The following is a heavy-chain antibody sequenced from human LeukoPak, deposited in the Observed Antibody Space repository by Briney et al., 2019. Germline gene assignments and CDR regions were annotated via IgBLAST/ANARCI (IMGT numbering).Heavy chain of an antibody. CDR3: ARDQMQVWFMVGRFGY. Sequence: ASVKVSCKTSGYSFTAYYIHWIRQAPGQGLEWMGVITPNDGRPTYAQKFQGRLALTMDTSTSTVYMELSSLRSDDTAIYYCARDQMQVWFMVGRFGYWGQGTLVSVSS. D-gene: IGHD2-8*01. J-gene: IGHJ4*02. V-gene: IGHV1-46*01. CDR1: GYSFTAYY. CDR2: ITPNDGRP.